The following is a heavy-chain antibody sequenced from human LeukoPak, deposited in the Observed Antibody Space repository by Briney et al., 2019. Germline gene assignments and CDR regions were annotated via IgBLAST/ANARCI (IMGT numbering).Heavy chain of an antibody. CDR1: GGTFSIYA. V-gene: IGHV1-69*04. J-gene: IGHJ6*02. CDR2: IIPILGIT. D-gene: IGHD3-9*01. CDR3: ARRAYDILTGDTLAFVGYYYGMDV. Sequence: SVNVSRKASGGTFSIYAISWVRHAPGQGREWMGRIIPILGITNYAQKFQGGVTITADKSTSTAYMELSSLRSEDTAVYYCARRAYDILTGDTLAFVGYYYGMDVWGQGTTVTVSS.